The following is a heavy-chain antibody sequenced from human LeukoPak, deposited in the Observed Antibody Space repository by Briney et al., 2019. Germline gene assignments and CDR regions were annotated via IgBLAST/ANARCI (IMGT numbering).Heavy chain of an antibody. Sequence: SETLSLTCTVSGGSISSGDYYWSWIRQPPGKGLEWIGYIYYSGSTNYNPSLKSRVTISVDMSKNQFSLKLSSVTAADTAVYYCARDIAAAGIFDYWGQGTLVTVSS. CDR2: IYYSGST. CDR3: ARDIAAAGIFDY. D-gene: IGHD6-13*01. V-gene: IGHV4-61*08. J-gene: IGHJ4*02. CDR1: GGSISSGDYY.